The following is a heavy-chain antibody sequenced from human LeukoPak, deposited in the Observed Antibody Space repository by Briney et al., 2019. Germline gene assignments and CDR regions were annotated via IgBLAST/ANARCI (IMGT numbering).Heavy chain of an antibody. CDR2: ISGSGGST. CDR3: AKDHHIKQWLVD. D-gene: IGHD6-19*01. V-gene: IGHV3-23*01. J-gene: IGHJ4*02. Sequence: GGSLRLSCAASGFTFSNYGMHWVRQAPGKGLEWVSAISGSGGSTYYADSVKGRFTISRDNSKNTLYLQMNSLRAEDTAVYYCAKDHHIKQWLVDWGQGTLVTVSS. CDR1: GFTFSNYG.